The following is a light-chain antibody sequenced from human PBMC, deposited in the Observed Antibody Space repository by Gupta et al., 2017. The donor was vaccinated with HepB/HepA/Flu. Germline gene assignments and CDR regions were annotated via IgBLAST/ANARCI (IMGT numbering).Light chain of an antibody. CDR2: GNG. V-gene: IGLV1-51*02. CDR1: SSNIGNNY. Sequence: QSVLTQPPSVSAAPGQNVTLSCSGSSSNIGNNYVSWYQQRPGTAPELLISGNGKRPSGIPDRFSGSKSGTSATLGIAGLQTGDEADYYCGTWDNSLSVWVFGGGTKVTVL. CDR3: GTWDNSLSVWV. J-gene: IGLJ3*02.